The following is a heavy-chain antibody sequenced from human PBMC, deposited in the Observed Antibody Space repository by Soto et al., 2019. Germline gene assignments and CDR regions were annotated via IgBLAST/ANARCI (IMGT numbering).Heavy chain of an antibody. V-gene: IGHV5-51*01. J-gene: IGHJ4*02. Sequence: LKISCKGSGYNFTTFWIGWVRQVPGKGLEWMGIIYPGDSETKYSPDFEGQVTISADRSTNTAYLQWRSLRASDTAMYYCARLGFPGAIYFDSWGLGTLVTVSS. CDR2: IYPGDSET. CDR1: GYNFTTFW. CDR3: ARLGFPGAIYFDS.